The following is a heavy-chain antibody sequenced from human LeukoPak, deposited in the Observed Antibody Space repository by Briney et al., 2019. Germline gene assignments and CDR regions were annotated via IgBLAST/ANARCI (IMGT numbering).Heavy chain of an antibody. CDR3: ARGRPYYDILSGDPFDY. D-gene: IGHD3-9*01. Sequence: ASVKVSFNASGYTFTGYYMHWVRQAPGQGLEWMGWINPNGGGTNYAQKFQGRVTMTRDTSISTAYMELSRLRSDDTAVYYCARGRPYYDILSGDPFDYWGQGTLVTVSS. CDR1: GYTFTGYY. CDR2: INPNGGGT. J-gene: IGHJ4*02. V-gene: IGHV1-2*02.